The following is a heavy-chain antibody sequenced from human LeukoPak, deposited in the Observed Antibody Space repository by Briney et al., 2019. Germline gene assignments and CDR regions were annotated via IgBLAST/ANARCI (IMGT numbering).Heavy chain of an antibody. CDR1: GFTFSSYS. CDR2: INSRSSSI. V-gene: IGHV3-48*01. D-gene: IGHD1-14*01. Sequence: GGSLRLSCAASGFTFSSYSMNWVRQAPGKGLEWVSYINSRSSSIDYAGSVKGRFTISRDNAKNSLYLQINSLRAEDTAIYYCAREPNFVDHAFDYWGQGTLVTVSS. CDR3: AREPNFVDHAFDY. J-gene: IGHJ4*02.